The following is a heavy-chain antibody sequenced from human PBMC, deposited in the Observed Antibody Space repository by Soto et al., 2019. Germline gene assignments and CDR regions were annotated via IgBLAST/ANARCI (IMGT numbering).Heavy chain of an antibody. CDR1: GFTFSDYA. J-gene: IGHJ6*02. CDR2: ISGSGGST. CDR3: AKDHGMDV. Sequence: PGGSLRLSCVASGFTFSDYAMAWVRQSPGKGLEWVSSISGSGGSTYYADSVKGRFTISRGNSKNTVFLQMNSLRAEDTAVYYCAKDHGMDVWGQGATVTVSS. V-gene: IGHV3-23*01.